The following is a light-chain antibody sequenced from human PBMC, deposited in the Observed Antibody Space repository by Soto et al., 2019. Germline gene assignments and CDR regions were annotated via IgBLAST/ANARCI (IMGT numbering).Light chain of an antibody. Sequence: QAVVTQEPSLTVSPGGTVTLTCASSTGAVTTGHWPHWFQQKPGQTPRTLIYDTNNRHFWTPARFSGSLLGGKAALTLSDAQPEDEADYYCLLIYENVGEVFGAGTKLTVL. CDR1: TGAVTTGHW. V-gene: IGLV7-46*01. J-gene: IGLJ1*01. CDR2: DTN. CDR3: LLIYENVGEV.